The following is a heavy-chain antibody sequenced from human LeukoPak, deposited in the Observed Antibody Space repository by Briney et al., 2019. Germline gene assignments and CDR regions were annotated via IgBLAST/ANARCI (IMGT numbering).Heavy chain of an antibody. J-gene: IGHJ3*02. V-gene: IGHV3-21*01. D-gene: IGHD6-19*01. CDR2: ISSSSSYI. Sequence: GGSLRLSCAASGFTFSSYSVNWVRQAPGKGLEWVSSISSSSSYIYYADSVKGRFTISRDNAKNSLYLQMNSLRAEDTAVYYCARGGSSGWWAFDIWGQGRMVTVSS. CDR1: GFTFSSYS. CDR3: ARGGSSGWWAFDI.